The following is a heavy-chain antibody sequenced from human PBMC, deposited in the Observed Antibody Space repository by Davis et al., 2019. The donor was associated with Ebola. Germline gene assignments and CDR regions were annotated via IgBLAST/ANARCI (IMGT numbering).Heavy chain of an antibody. V-gene: IGHV1-3*01. CDR2: INAGNGNT. D-gene: IGHD5-12*01. CDR1: GYTFTSYA. Sequence: ASVKVSCKASGYTFTSYAMHWVRQAPGQRLEWMGWINAGNGNTKYSQKFQGRVTITRDTSASTAYMELSSLRSEDTAVYYCAREPLGVATNRGYYYGMDVWGQGTTVTVSS. J-gene: IGHJ6*02. CDR3: AREPLGVATNRGYYYGMDV.